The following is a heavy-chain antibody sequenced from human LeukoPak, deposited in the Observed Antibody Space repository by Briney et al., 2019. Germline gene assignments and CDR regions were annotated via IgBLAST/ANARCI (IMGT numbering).Heavy chain of an antibody. D-gene: IGHD5-12*01. CDR1: GFNFEDFA. CDR2: ISWNSGII. CDR3: AKDRGYSGYDYYYYGMDV. Sequence: GGSLRLSCAASGFNFEDFAMHWVRQVPGKGLEWVSGISWNSGIIGSADSVQGRFIISRDNSKNTLYLQMNSLRAEDTAVYYCAKDRGYSGYDYYYYGMDVWGQGTTVTVSS. V-gene: IGHV3-9*01. J-gene: IGHJ6*02.